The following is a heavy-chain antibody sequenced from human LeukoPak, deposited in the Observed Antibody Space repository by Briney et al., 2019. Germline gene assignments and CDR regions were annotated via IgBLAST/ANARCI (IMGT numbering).Heavy chain of an antibody. J-gene: IGHJ4*02. CDR2: VRYDGSNE. Sequence: GGSLRLSCAASGFVFSDYGMHWVRQAPGKGLEWVAFVRYDGSNEYYADSMKGRFTISRDNAKNSLYLQMNSLRAEDTAVYYCARVLVGDYVGFYDYWGQGTLVTVSS. D-gene: IGHD4-17*01. CDR1: GFVFSDYG. V-gene: IGHV3-30*02. CDR3: ARVLVGDYVGFYDY.